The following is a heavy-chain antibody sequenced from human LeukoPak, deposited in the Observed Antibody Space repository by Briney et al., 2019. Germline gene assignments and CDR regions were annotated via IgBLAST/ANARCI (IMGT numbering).Heavy chain of an antibody. D-gene: IGHD1-1*01. CDR2: ISTSGTT. CDR3: ARAGFNRNDETLDY. CDR1: GGSISNYF. V-gene: IGHV4-4*07. J-gene: IGHJ4*02. Sequence: SETLSLTCTVSGGSISNYFWSWIRQPPGNTLEWIGRISTSGTTYYNPSLKSRVTMSVKTSKNQFSLKLSSVTAADTAVYYCARAGFNRNDETLDYWGQGNLVTVSS.